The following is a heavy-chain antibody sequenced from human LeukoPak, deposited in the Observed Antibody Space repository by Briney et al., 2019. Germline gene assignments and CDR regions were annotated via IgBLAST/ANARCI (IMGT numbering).Heavy chain of an antibody. CDR2: IYPDDSDT. D-gene: IGHD3-10*01. V-gene: IGHV5-51*01. J-gene: IGHJ4*02. Sequence: GESLKISCETSGYTFAKFWVGWVRQTPGKGLEWLGMIYPDDSDTRYSPSFQGQVTSSVEKSIIIVYLYWSSRKASDTAIYYCVRGKGSGTYYGFDYWGQGTVVSVVS. CDR3: VRGKGSGTYYGFDY. CDR1: GYTFAKFW.